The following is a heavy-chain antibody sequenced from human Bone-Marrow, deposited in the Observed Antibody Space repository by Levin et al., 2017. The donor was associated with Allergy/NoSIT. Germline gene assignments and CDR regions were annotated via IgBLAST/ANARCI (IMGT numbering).Heavy chain of an antibody. V-gene: IGHV3-73*01. CDR3: TRPRVDIVVVPAAIVSASYYYMDV. CDR2: IRSKANSYAT. Sequence: AGGSLRLSCAAAGFTFSGSAMHWVRQASGKGLEWVGRIRSKANSYATAYAASVKGWFTISRDDSKNTAYLQMNSLKTEDTAVYYCTRPRVDIVVVPAAIVSASYYYMDVWGKGTTVTVSS. J-gene: IGHJ6*03. CDR1: GFTFSGSA. D-gene: IGHD2-2*01.